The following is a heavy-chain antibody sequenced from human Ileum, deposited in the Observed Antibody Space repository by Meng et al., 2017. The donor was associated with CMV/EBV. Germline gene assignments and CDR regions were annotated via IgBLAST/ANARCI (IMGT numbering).Heavy chain of an antibody. CDR3: ALLPRAPAARFDH. Sequence: GESLKISCEGSGYNFANYWMVWMRQMPGKGLEWMAMIYPGDSDTRYSPSLQGQVTVSADRSISTAYLQWSSLKASDTATYYCALLPRAPAARFDHWGQGALVTVSS. J-gene: IGHJ4*02. D-gene: IGHD2-2*01. CDR2: IYPGDSDT. CDR1: GYNFANYW. V-gene: IGHV5-51*01.